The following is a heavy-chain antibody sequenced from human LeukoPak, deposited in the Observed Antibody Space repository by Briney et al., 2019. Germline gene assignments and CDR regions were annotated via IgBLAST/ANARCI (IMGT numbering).Heavy chain of an antibody. CDR1: GFTFSSYS. V-gene: IGHV3-21*04. Sequence: GGSLRLSCAASGFTFSSYSMNWVRQAPGKGLEWVSSISGSSSYIYYADSVKGRFTISRDNSKNTLYLQMNSLRAEDTAVYYCARDTEARGRGHGMDLWGQGTTVTVSS. D-gene: IGHD3-10*01. CDR2: ISGSSSYI. J-gene: IGHJ6*02. CDR3: ARDTEARGRGHGMDL.